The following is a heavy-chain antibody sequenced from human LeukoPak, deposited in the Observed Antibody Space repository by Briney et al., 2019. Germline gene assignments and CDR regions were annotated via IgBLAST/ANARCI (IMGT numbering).Heavy chain of an antibody. CDR1: GFTFSSYG. Sequence: GSLRLSCAASGFTFSSYGMHWVRQPPGKGLEWIGEIYHSGSTNYNPSLKSRVTISVDKSKNQFSLKLSSVTAADTAVYYCARDPLSYDSSGSHAFDIWGQGTMVTVSS. V-gene: IGHV4-4*02. J-gene: IGHJ3*02. CDR2: IYHSGST. D-gene: IGHD3-22*01. CDR3: ARDPLSYDSSGSHAFDI.